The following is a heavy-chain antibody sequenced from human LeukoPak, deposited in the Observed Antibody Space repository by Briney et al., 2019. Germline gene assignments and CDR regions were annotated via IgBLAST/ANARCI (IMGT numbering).Heavy chain of an antibody. CDR3: ARGSYCRGGTCYSQYIDY. J-gene: IGHJ4*02. CDR1: GYTFTSCG. CDR2: ISAYNGNT. D-gene: IGHD2-15*01. Sequence: ASVKVSCTASGYTFTSCGISWVRQTPAQGLEWMGWISAYNGNTNYAQKLQGRVTMTTDTSTSTAYMELRSLRSDDTAVYYCARGSYCRGGTCYSQYIDYSGQGTLVTVSS. V-gene: IGHV1-18*01.